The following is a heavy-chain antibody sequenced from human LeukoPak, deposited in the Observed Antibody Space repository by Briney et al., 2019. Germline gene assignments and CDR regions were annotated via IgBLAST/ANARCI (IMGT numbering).Heavy chain of an antibody. CDR1: GGSISSGGYY. D-gene: IGHD5-18*01. CDR3: AREGVDTAANDLDY. CDR2: INHSGST. J-gene: IGHJ4*02. V-gene: IGHV4-30-2*01. Sequence: SQTLSLTCTVSGGSISSGGYYWSWIRQPPGKGLEWIGEINHSGSTNYNPSLKSRVTISVDTSKNQFSLKLSSVTAADTAVYYCAREGVDTAANDLDYWGQGTLVTVSS.